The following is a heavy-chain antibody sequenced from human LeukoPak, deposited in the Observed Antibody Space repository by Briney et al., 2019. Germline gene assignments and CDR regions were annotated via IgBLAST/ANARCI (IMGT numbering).Heavy chain of an antibody. D-gene: IGHD3-10*01. Sequence: ASVKVSCKASEYTFTSYYMHWVRQAPGQGLEWMGIINPSDGTTTYAQKFQGRVNMTRDTSTSTVYMGLSSLRSEDTAVYYCARPPFGLGSFHDAFDIWGQGTMVTVSS. CDR1: EYTFTSYY. CDR3: ARPPFGLGSFHDAFDI. V-gene: IGHV1-46*01. CDR2: INPSDGTT. J-gene: IGHJ3*02.